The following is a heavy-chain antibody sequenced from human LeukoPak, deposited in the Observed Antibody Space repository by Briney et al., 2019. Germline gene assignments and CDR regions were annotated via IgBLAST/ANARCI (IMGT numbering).Heavy chain of an antibody. CDR2: IRYDGSNK. CDR1: GFTFSSYA. J-gene: IGHJ4*02. Sequence: GGSLRLSCAASGFTFSSYAMHWVRQAPGKGLEWVAVIRYDGSNKYYADSVKGRFTISRDNSKNTLYLQMNSLRGEDTAVYYCAREEGPFDYWGQGTLVTVSS. CDR3: AREEGPFDY. V-gene: IGHV3-33*08.